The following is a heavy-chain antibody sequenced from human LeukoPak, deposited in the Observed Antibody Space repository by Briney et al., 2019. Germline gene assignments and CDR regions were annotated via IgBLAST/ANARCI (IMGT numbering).Heavy chain of an antibody. V-gene: IGHV4-4*07. CDR1: GGSISSYY. J-gene: IGHJ6*03. D-gene: IGHD6-13*01. CDR3: ARATRAAGFYYHYYYMDV. Sequence: SETLSLTCTVSGGSISSYYWSWIRQPAGKGLEWIGRIYTSGSTNYNPSLKSRVTMSVDTSKNQFSLKLSSVTAADTAVYYCARATRAAGFYYHYYYMDVWGKGTTVTVSS. CDR2: IYTSGST.